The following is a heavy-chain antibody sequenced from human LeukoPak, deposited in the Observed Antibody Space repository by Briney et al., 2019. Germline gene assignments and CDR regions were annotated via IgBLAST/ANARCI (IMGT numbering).Heavy chain of an antibody. D-gene: IGHD3-22*01. CDR1: GFTFDDYA. CDR3: AKDTHYYDSSGSAAFDI. Sequence: PGRSLRLSCAASGFTFDDYAMHWVRQAPGKGLEWVSGISWNSGSIGYADSVKGRFTISRDNAKNSLYLQMNSLRAEDTALYYCAKDTHYYDSSGSAAFDIRGQGTMVTVSS. CDR2: ISWNSGSI. J-gene: IGHJ3*02. V-gene: IGHV3-9*01.